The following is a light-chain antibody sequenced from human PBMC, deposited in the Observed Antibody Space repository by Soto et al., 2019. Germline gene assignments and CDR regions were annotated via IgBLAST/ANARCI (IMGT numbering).Light chain of an antibody. J-gene: IGKJ1*01. CDR1: RSISSW. V-gene: IGKV1-5*01. Sequence: DIQMTQSPSTLSASVGDRVTMTCRASRSISSWLAWYQQKPGNAPKLLLHHASTLESGVPSRFSGSGSGTEFTLSICSLQHDDFATYYCQQYHFFWTFGQGTKVEIK. CDR3: QQYHFFWT. CDR2: HAS.